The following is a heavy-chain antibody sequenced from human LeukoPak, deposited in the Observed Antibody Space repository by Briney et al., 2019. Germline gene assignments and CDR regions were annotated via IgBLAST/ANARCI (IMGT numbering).Heavy chain of an antibody. D-gene: IGHD1-26*01. V-gene: IGHV3-23*01. J-gene: IGHJ4*02. Sequence: GGSLRLSCAASGFTFSSYGMSWVRQAPGKGLEWVSGVSGSGSSTYYADSVKGRFTISRDNVKNSLYLQMNSLRAEDTALYYCAKYQILSGTYCFDYWGQGTLVTVSS. CDR2: VSGSGSST. CDR1: GFTFSSYG. CDR3: AKYQILSGTYCFDY.